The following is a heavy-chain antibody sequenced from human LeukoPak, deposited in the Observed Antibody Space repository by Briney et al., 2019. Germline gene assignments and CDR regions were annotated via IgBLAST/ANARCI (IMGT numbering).Heavy chain of an antibody. J-gene: IGHJ4*02. CDR3: ARQRWERGYSFGYYFDY. V-gene: IGHV4-39*01. Sequence: SETLSLTCTVSGGSISSSNDYWGWIRQSPGKGGEWIGSIYYSGSTYYNPSLKSRVTISVDTSKNQFSLKLSSVTAADTAVYYCARQRWERGYSFGYYFDYWGQGTLVTVSS. D-gene: IGHD5-18*01. CDR2: IYYSGST. CDR1: GGSISSSNDY.